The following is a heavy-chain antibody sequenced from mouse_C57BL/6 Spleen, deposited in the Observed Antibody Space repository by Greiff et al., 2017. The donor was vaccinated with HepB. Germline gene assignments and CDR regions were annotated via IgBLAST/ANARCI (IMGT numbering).Heavy chain of an antibody. Sequence: QVQLKESGPGLVQPSQSLSITCTVSGFSLTSYGVHWVRQSPGKGLEWLGVIWRGGSTDYNDAFMSRLSILQDNSKSQVFFKMNSLQADDTAIYYCAKTLGRGFAYWGQGTLVTVSA. CDR2: IWRGGST. V-gene: IGHV2-5*01. D-gene: IGHD4-1*01. CDR3: AKTLGRGFAY. J-gene: IGHJ3*01. CDR1: GFSLTSYG.